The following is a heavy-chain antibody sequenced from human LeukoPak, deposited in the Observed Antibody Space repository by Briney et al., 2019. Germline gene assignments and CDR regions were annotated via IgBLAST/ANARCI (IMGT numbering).Heavy chain of an antibody. V-gene: IGHV4-59*01. Sequence: PSETLSLTCTVSGGSIDSYYWSWIRQPPGKGLEWIGYIYYTGSTEYHPSLKSRVTISLDTSKNQFSLKLTSVTAADTAVYYCARAYQSAEYYFDYWGQGNLVSVSS. J-gene: IGHJ4*02. D-gene: IGHD2-2*01. CDR3: ARAYQSAEYYFDY. CDR1: GGSIDSYY. CDR2: IYYTGST.